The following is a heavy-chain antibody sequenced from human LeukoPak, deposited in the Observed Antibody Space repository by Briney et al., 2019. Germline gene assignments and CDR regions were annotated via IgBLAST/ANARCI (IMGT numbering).Heavy chain of an antibody. CDR2: MSNSGGST. CDR1: GFTFSSYA. Sequence: PGGSLRLSCAASGFTFSSYAMSWVRQAPGKGLEWVSAMSNSGGSTDYTDSVKGRFTISRDNSKNTLYLEMNSLRAEDTAVYYCAKDGMATISYYFDYWGQGTLVTVSS. CDR3: AKDGMATISYYFDY. J-gene: IGHJ4*02. D-gene: IGHD5-24*01. V-gene: IGHV3-23*01.